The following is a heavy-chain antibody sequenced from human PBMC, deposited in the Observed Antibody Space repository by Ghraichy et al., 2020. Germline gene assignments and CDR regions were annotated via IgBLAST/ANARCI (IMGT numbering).Heavy chain of an antibody. V-gene: IGHV1-2*02. CDR1: GYTFTGYY. CDR3: AREGYYDSSGDSDSYFYATDD. Sequence: ASVKVSCKASGYTFTGYYMHWVRQTPGQGLEWMGWINPNSGYTNYAQKFQGRVIMTRDTSISTAHMELSSLNSDDTAVFYCAREGYYDSSGDSDSYFYATDDWGQGTTVTVSS. D-gene: IGHD3-22*01. J-gene: IGHJ6*02. CDR2: INPNSGYT.